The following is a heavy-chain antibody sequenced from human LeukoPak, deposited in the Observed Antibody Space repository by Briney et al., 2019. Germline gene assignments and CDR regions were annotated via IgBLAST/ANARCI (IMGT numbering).Heavy chain of an antibody. CDR1: GGSISSYY. CDR2: IYNSGST. Sequence: SETLSLTCTVAGGSISSYYWSWIRQPPGKGLEWIGYIYNSGSTNYNPSLKSRVTISVDTSKNQFSLKLSSVTAADTAVYYCAGGDIVYYFDYWGQGTLVTVSS. J-gene: IGHJ4*02. CDR3: AGGDIVYYFDY. V-gene: IGHV4-59*01. D-gene: IGHD5/OR15-5a*01.